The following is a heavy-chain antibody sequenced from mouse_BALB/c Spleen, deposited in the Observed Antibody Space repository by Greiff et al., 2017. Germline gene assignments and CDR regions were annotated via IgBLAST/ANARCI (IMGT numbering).Heavy chain of an antibody. CDR3: ARGGYGSSRYWYFDV. V-gene: IGHV2-6-7*01. CDR1: GFSLTGYG. J-gene: IGHJ1*01. D-gene: IGHD1-1*01. CDR2: IWGDGST. Sequence: VKLMESGPGLVAPSQSLSITCTVSGFSLTGYGVNWVRQPPGKGLEWLGMIWGDGSTDYNSALKSRLSISKDNSKSQVFLKMNSLQTDDTARYYCARGGYGSSRYWYFDVWGAGTTVTVSS.